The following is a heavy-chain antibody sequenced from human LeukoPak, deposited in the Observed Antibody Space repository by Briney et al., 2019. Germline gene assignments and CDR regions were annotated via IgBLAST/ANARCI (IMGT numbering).Heavy chain of an antibody. D-gene: IGHD1-26*01. CDR1: GGSISSSSYY. J-gene: IGHJ4*02. Sequence: SETLSLTCTVSGGSISSSSYYWGWIRQPAGKRLEWIGRIYTSGSTNYNPSLKSRVTMSVDTSKNQFSLKLSSVTAADTAVYYCARIGGTYYEYYFDYWGQGTLVTVSS. CDR2: IYTSGST. V-gene: IGHV4-61*02. CDR3: ARIGGTYYEYYFDY.